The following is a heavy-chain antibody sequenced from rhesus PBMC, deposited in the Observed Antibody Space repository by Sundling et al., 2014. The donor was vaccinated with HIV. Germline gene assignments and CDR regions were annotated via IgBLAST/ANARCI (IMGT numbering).Heavy chain of an antibody. V-gene: IGHV3-30*02. Sequence: EVQLVESGAALVQPGGSLRLSCAASGFIFSNSWMSWVRQAPGKGLEWVARIKRKADGETADYAASVRGRFTISRDDSKNTLYLQMNSLKTEDTAVYYCTTDGYCSDGVCYENSFDSWGQGVLVTVSS. D-gene: IGHD2-8*01. CDR2: IKRKADGETA. J-gene: IGHJ4*01. CDR1: GFIFSNSW. CDR3: TTDGYCSDGVCYENSFDS.